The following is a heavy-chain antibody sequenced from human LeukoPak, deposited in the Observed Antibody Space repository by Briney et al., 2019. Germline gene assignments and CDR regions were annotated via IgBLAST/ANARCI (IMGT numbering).Heavy chain of an antibody. D-gene: IGHD6-6*01. J-gene: IGHJ5*02. Sequence: ASVKVCGKASGYTFTTYGISWGRLAPGQGLEWMGLISAEDGSTNYAQQFQGRVTMTTDTSMSTSYMELRSLRSDDTAVYYCARALIAVRPGWFDPWGQGSLVTVSS. CDR3: ARALIAVRPGWFDP. V-gene: IGHV1-18*01. CDR2: ISAEDGST. CDR1: GYTFTTYG.